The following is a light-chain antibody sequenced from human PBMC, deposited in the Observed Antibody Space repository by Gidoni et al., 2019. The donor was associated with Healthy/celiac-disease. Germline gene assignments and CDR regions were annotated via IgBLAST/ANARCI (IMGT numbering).Light chain of an antibody. CDR2: DVS. J-gene: IGLJ3*02. CDR1: SSDVGGYNS. Sequence: QSALTQPRSVSASPGQSVTISCTGTSSDVGGYNSVSWYQQHPGKVPKLMIYDVSKRPSGVPDRFSGSKSGNTASLTISGLQAEDEADYYCCSYAGSYTGVFGGGTKLTVL. V-gene: IGLV2-11*01. CDR3: CSYAGSYTGV.